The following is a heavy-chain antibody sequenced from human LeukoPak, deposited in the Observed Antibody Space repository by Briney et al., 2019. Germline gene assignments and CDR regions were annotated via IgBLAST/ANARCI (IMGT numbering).Heavy chain of an antibody. CDR3: AKDYGYSSSWYDY. V-gene: IGHV3-9*01. CDR1: GFTFDDYG. J-gene: IGHJ4*02. D-gene: IGHD6-13*01. Sequence: PGRSLRLSCEASGFTFDDYGMHWVRQAPGKGLEWVSSISWNSASVGYVDSAKGRFTISRVNAKKTLYLQMNSLRAEDTALYYCAKDYGYSSSWYDYWGQGTLVTVSS. CDR2: ISWNSASV.